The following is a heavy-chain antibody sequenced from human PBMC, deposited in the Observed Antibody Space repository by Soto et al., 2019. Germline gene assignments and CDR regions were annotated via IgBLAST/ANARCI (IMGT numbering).Heavy chain of an antibody. J-gene: IGHJ4*02. CDR2: IYYSGST. Sequence: QLQLQESGPGLVKPSETLSLTCTVSGGSISSSSYYWGWIHQPPGKGLEWIGSIYYSGSTYYNPSLTSRVTISVDTSKNQFSLKLSSVTAADTAVYYCARLTGGRGFVDYWGQGTLVTVSS. V-gene: IGHV4-39*01. CDR1: GGSISSSSYY. D-gene: IGHD2-8*02. CDR3: ARLTGGRGFVDY.